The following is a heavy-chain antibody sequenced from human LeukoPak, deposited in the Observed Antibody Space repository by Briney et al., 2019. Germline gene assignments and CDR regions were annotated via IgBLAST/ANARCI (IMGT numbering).Heavy chain of an antibody. V-gene: IGHV4-39*01. CDR3: ARHQWWLAPRSFDS. Sequence: SETQSLTCTVSGGSISSTGDYWGWIRQSPGKGLEWIGSIYHTATTYHNPSLKSRVTISVDTSKNQFSLKLSSVTAADKAVYYCARHQWWLAPRSFDSWGQGTLVTVSA. CDR2: IYHTATT. J-gene: IGHJ4*02. D-gene: IGHD2-8*01. CDR1: GGSISSTGDY.